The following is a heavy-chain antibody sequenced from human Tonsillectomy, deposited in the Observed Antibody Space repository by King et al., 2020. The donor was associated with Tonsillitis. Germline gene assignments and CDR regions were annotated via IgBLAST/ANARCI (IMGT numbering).Heavy chain of an antibody. Sequence: VQLVESGGGLVKPGGSLRLSCSASGFSFSDYYMTWIRQAPGKGLEWVSYISDTSTDTNYADSVKGRFTISRDNAKNSLYLQMNSLRVEDAAFYDCARDLYFNLWTGNFHYWGQGARVTVSS. D-gene: IGHD3/OR15-3a*01. V-gene: IGHV3-11*06. CDR3: ARDLYFNLWTGNFHY. CDR2: ISDTSTDT. J-gene: IGHJ4*02. CDR1: GFSFSDYY.